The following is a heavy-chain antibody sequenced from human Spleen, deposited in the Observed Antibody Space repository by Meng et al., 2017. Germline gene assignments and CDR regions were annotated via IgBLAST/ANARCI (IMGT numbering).Heavy chain of an antibody. Sequence: GESLKISCAASGFTFINYAMHWVRQAPGKGLEWVSAISGTGGGTYHADSVKGRFTISRDNSKNTLYLQMNSLSTEDTAVYYCAKRQPPSSSRVTGGMDVWGQGTTVTVYS. J-gene: IGHJ6*02. CDR2: ISGTGGGT. V-gene: IGHV3-23*01. CDR1: GFTFINYA. D-gene: IGHD6-13*01. CDR3: AKRQPPSSSRVTGGMDV.